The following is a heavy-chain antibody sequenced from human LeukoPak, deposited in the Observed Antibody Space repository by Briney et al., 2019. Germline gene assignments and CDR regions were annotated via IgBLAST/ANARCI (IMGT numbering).Heavy chain of an antibody. CDR3: ARQQYSSPEY. CDR1: GFTFSRYW. J-gene: IGHJ4*02. D-gene: IGHD6-6*01. V-gene: IGHV3-74*01. CDR2: INGDGSTT. Sequence: GGSLRLSCAASGFTFSRYWMHWVRQAPGKGLLWVSRINGDGSTTNYADSVKGRFTISRDNAKNTLYLQMNSLRAEDTAVYYCARQQYSSPEYWGKGTLVTVSS.